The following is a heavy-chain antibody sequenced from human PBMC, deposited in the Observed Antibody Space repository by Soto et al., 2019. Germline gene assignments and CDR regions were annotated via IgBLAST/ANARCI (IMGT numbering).Heavy chain of an antibody. D-gene: IGHD2-2*03. CDR1: GFTFSSYG. J-gene: IGHJ6*02. CDR2: ISYDGSTI. V-gene: IGHV3-30*03. Sequence: GGSLRLSCAASGFTFSSYGMHWVRQAPGKGLEWVAVISYDGSTIYYADSVKGRFTISRDNAKNSLYLQMNSLRDEDTAVYYCARDGYCVSTTCYFLPDVWGQGTTVTVSS. CDR3: ARDGYCVSTTCYFLPDV.